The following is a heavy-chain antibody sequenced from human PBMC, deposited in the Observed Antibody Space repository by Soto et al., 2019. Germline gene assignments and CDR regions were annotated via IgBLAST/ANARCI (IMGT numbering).Heavy chain of an antibody. J-gene: IGHJ6*02. CDR1: GYSFTSDW. Sequence: PGESLKISCEASGYSFTSDWIGWVRQMPGKGLEWMGIIHPGDSETRYSPSFQGRVIISADKSISAAYLQWSSLKASDTAIYYCARFETMSMACYYRVEVWGQGTTVTV. D-gene: IGHD2-8*01. CDR3: ARFETMSMACYYRVEV. V-gene: IGHV5-51*01. CDR2: IHPGDSET.